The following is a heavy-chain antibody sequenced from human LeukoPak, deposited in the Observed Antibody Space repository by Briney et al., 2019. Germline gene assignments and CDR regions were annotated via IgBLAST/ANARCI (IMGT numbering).Heavy chain of an antibody. CDR1: GFTVISNY. Sequence: GSLRLSCAASGFTVISNYMSWVRQAPGKGLEWVSVIYSGGSTYYSDAVKGRFTISRDNSKNTLYLQMNSLRAEDTAVYYCAGSTHNYYYYGMDVWGQGTTVTVSS. V-gene: IGHV3-53*01. D-gene: IGHD2-2*01. CDR2: IYSGGST. CDR3: AGSTHNYYYYGMDV. J-gene: IGHJ6*02.